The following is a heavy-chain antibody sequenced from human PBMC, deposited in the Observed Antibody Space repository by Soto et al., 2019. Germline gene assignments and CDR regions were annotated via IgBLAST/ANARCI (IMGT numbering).Heavy chain of an antibody. Sequence: QLQLQESGSGLVRPSQTLSLTCAVSGGSISSGGYSWNWIRQPPGKGLEWIGYIYHSGSTLYNPSLXSXITISVDKSKNQFSLRLYSVTAADTAVYYCARDQLEGNWFDPWGQGTLVTVSS. CDR1: GGSISSGGYS. CDR3: ARDQLEGNWFDP. V-gene: IGHV4-30-2*01. CDR2: IYHSGST. J-gene: IGHJ5*02. D-gene: IGHD1-1*01.